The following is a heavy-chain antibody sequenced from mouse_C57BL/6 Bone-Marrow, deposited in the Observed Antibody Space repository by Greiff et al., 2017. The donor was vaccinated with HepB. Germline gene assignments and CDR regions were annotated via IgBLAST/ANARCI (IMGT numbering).Heavy chain of an antibody. D-gene: IGHD1-1*01. CDR1: GYTFTDYY. CDR3: ARGYYYGSSYDWYFDV. J-gene: IGHJ1*03. CDR2: IYPGSGNT. Sequence: VQLQESGAELVRPGASVKLSCKASGYTFTDYYINWVKQRPGQGLEWIARIYPGSGNTYYNEKFKGKATLTAEKSSSTAYMQLSSLTSEDSAVYFCARGYYYGSSYDWYFDVWGTGTTVTVSS. V-gene: IGHV1-76*01.